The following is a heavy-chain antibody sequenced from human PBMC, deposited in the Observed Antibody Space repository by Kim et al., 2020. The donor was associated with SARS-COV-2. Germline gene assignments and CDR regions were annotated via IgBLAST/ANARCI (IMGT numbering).Heavy chain of an antibody. J-gene: IGHJ3*02. D-gene: IGHD3-10*01. CDR3: AKRGLLWFGADDAFDI. Sequence: GGSLRLSCAASGFTFSSYAMSWVRQAPGKGLEWVSAISGSGGSTYYADSVKGRFTISRDNSKNTLYLQMNSLRAEDTAVYYCAKRGLLWFGADDAFDIWGQGTMVTVSS. V-gene: IGHV3-23*01. CDR1: GFTFSSYA. CDR2: ISGSGGST.